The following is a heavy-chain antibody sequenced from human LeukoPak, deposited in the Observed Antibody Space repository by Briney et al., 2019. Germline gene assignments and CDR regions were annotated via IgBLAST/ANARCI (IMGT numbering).Heavy chain of an antibody. CDR2: ISGSGSST. D-gene: IGHD3-10*01. Sequence: GGSLRLSCEASGFTFSSYWMSWVRQAPGKGLEWVSAISGSGSSTYYADSVKGRFTISRDNSKNTLYLQMNSLRAEDTAVYYCAKGNYGPYYYYGMDVWGQGTTVTVSS. CDR3: AKGNYGPYYYYGMDV. V-gene: IGHV3-23*01. J-gene: IGHJ6*02. CDR1: GFTFSSYW.